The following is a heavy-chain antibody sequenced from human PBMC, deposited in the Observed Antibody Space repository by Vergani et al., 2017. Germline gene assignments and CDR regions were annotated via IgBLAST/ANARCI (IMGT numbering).Heavy chain of an antibody. D-gene: IGHD3-22*01. V-gene: IGHV3-30*03. J-gene: IGHJ4*02. CDR1: GFGFKNFA. CDR3: ASDGTDNFVSSSDSSHLLYY. CDR2: ISKDGTHA. Sequence: QVSLVESGGGVVQPGRSLTLTCSASGFGFKNFAMHWVRQAPGKGLEWVATISKDGTHAYYEPSVRGRFAVSRDNFKNTMYLQMDRLTTDDTAVYFCASDGTDNFVSSSDSSHLLYYWGQGILVTVSS.